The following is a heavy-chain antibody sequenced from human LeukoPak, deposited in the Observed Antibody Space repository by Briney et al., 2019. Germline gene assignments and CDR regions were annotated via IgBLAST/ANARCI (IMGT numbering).Heavy chain of an antibody. CDR2: MNPNSGNT. CDR3: AGGLEAALDFWSGYYPYYYYYGMDV. CDR1: GYTFTSYD. Sequence: ASVKVSCKASGYTFTSYDINWVRQATGQGLEWMGWMNPNSGNTGYAQKFQGRVTMTRNTSISSAYMELSSLRSEDTAVYYCAGGLEAALDFWSGYYPYYYYYGMDVWGQGTTVTVSS. J-gene: IGHJ6*02. D-gene: IGHD3-3*01. V-gene: IGHV1-8*01.